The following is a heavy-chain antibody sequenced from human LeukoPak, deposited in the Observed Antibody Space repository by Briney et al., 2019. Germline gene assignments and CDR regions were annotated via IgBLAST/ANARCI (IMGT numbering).Heavy chain of an antibody. CDR1: GFTFSSYA. CDR3: ANPVSKQRPVDY. J-gene: IGHJ4*02. V-gene: IGHV3-30*04. Sequence: GGSLRLSCAASGFTFSSYAMHWVRQAPGKGLEWVAVISYDGSNKYYADSVKGRFTISRDNSKNTLYLQMNSLRAEDTAVYYCANPVSKQRPVDYWGQGTLVTVSS. D-gene: IGHD6-25*01. CDR2: ISYDGSNK.